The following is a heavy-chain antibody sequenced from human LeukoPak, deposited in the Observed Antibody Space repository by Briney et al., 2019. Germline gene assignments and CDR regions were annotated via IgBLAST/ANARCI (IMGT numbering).Heavy chain of an antibody. CDR1: GYTFTSYY. V-gene: IGHV1-46*01. D-gene: IGHD1-26*01. Sequence: GASVKVSCKASGYTFTSYYMHWVRQAPGQGLEWMGIINPSGGSTSYAQKFQGRVTMTRDTSTSTVYMELSSLRSEDTAVYYCARVAYNGSYHDAFDIWGQGTMVTVSS. CDR3: ARVAYNGSYHDAFDI. J-gene: IGHJ3*02. CDR2: INPSGGST.